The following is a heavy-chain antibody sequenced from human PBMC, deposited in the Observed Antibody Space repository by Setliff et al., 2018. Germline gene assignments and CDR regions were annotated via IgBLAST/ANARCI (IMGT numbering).Heavy chain of an antibody. Sequence: ASVKVSCKTSGYTFNTFGISWVRRAPGQGLDWMGWISPYNGDTKSAQKFQGRVTMTTDTSTATVYVELKNLRSDDTAVYFCAKSPVAYCSGAVCYPFDYWGQGTLVTVSS. CDR1: GYTFNTFG. CDR3: AKSPVAYCSGAVCYPFDY. J-gene: IGHJ4*02. D-gene: IGHD2-8*02. V-gene: IGHV1-18*01. CDR2: ISPYNGDT.